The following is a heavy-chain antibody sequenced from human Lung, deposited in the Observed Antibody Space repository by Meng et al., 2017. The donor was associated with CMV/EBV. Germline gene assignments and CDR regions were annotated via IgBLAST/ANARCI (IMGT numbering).Heavy chain of an antibody. J-gene: IGHJ4*02. CDR3: PRARDSLYRRSRARGKKRGYFLDY. Sequence: GGPLRFXCEAPGFPLRSYEMTWVRKAPGKGLEWVSYISSSGSAKDYADSVKGRFIVSRDNSKNSLYLQMNSLRADYTAFYYCPRARDSLYRRSRARGKKRGYFLDYWXRGTXVNVSS. CDR1: GFPLRSYE. CDR2: ISSSGSAK. V-gene: IGHV3-48*03. D-gene: IGHD3-10*01.